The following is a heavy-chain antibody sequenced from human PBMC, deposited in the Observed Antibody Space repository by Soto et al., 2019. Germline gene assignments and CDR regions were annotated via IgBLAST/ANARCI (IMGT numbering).Heavy chain of an antibody. CDR3: ARQFGQLEGVWYFQH. CDR1: GGSISSSSYY. Sequence: QLQLQESGPGLVKPSETLSLTCTVSGGSISSSSYYWGWIRQPPGKGLEWIGSIYYSGSTYYNPSLKSRVTIYVDTSKNQFSLKLSSVTAADTAVYYCARQFGQLEGVWYFQHWGQGTLVTVSS. D-gene: IGHD6-13*01. CDR2: IYYSGST. V-gene: IGHV4-39*01. J-gene: IGHJ1*01.